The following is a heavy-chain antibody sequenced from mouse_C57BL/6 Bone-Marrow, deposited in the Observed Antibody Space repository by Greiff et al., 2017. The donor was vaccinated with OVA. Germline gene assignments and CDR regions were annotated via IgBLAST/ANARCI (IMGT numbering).Heavy chain of an antibody. Sequence: EVKLVESEGGLVQPGSSMKLSCTASGFTFSDYYMAWVRQVPEKGLEWVANINYDGSSTYYLDSLKSRFIISRDNAKNILYLQMSSLKSEDTATYYCARDRDGYYSWFAYWGQGTLVTVSA. CDR2: INYDGSST. D-gene: IGHD2-3*01. V-gene: IGHV5-16*01. J-gene: IGHJ3*01. CDR1: GFTFSDYY. CDR3: ARDRDGYYSWFAY.